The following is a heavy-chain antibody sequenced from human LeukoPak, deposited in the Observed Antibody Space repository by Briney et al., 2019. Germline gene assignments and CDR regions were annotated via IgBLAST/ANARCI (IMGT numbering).Heavy chain of an antibody. CDR2: INHSGST. D-gene: IGHD3-10*01. CDR3: ARACALYYYVSGSYLHYYSSRDV. J-gene: IGHJ6*03. V-gene: IGHV4-34*01. CDR1: GGSFSGYY. Sequence: PSETLSLTCAVYGGSFSGYYWSWIRQPPGKGLEWIGEINHSGSTNYNPSLKSRVTISVDTSKNQFSLKLSSVTAADTAVYYCARACALYYYVSGSYLHYYSSRDVGAKGPRSPSP.